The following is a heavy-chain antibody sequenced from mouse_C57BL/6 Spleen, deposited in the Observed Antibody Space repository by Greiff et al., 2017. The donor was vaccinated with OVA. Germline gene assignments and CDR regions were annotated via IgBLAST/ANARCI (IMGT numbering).Heavy chain of an antibody. J-gene: IGHJ2*01. V-gene: IGHV5-4*01. Sequence: EVKLVESGGGLVKPGGSLKLSCAASGFTFGSYAMSWVRQTPEKRLEWVATISDGGSYTYYPDNVKGRFTISRDNAKNNLYLQMSHLKSEDTAMYYCARDIYFDYWGQGTTLTVSS. CDR2: ISDGGSYT. CDR1: GFTFGSYA. CDR3: ARDIYFDY.